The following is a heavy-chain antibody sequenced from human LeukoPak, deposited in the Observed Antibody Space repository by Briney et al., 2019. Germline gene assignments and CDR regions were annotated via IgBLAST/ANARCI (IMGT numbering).Heavy chain of an antibody. CDR1: GDSVSSNDAA. J-gene: IGHJ4*02. Sequence: SQTLSLTCAISGDSVSSNDAAWNWIRQSPSRGLEWLGRTLYRSKWSYDYAVSVRGRITINPDTSKNQFSLQLSSVTPEDTAVYYCAVAGTNDYWGQGTLVTVSS. CDR3: AVAGTNDY. D-gene: IGHD2-15*01. V-gene: IGHV6-1*01. CDR2: TLYRSKWSY.